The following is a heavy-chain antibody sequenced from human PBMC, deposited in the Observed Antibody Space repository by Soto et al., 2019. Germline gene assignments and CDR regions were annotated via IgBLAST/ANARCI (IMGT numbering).Heavy chain of an antibody. CDR3: ARSPLGYDYVRQTWREVGDSFDI. CDR1: GAPLAGLH. CDR2: LIHGGST. V-gene: IGHV4-34*12. J-gene: IGHJ3*02. Sequence: SETISLSCCIYGAPLAGLHWTWLRPDPGKGLEWIGELIHGGSTNYNPSLKGRVSFSLDTSKNQFSLHLMSVTAADTAVYYCARSPLGYDYVRQTWREVGDSFDIWGRGTVVTVS. D-gene: IGHD3-16*01.